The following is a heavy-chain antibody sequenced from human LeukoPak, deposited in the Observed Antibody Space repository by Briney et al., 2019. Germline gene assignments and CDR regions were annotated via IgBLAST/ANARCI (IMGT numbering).Heavy chain of an antibody. CDR1: GFSVSNKY. D-gene: IGHD6-19*01. CDR3: AGGQMFTSGGFDD. J-gene: IGHJ4*02. V-gene: IGHV3-53*01. CDR2: IYTGGDT. Sequence: GGSLRLSCAASGFSVSNKYMSWVRQAPGKGLEWVSVIYTGGDTYYSDSVRGRFTISRDNSKNTVNLQMNSLRAEDTALYYCAGGQMFTSGGFDDWGQGTLVTVSS.